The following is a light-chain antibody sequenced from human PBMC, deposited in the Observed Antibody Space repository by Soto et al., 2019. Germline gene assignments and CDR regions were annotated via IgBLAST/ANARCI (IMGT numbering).Light chain of an antibody. CDR1: NSNIGSNT. CDR2: SDN. CDR3: ASWDDRLNGPV. V-gene: IGLV1-44*01. J-gene: IGLJ2*01. Sequence: QSVLTQPPSASGTPGQRVTISFSGSNSNIGSNTVNWYQHLPGTAPKLLIHSDNQRASGVPDRLSGSKSGTSASLAISGLQSEDEANYYCASWDDRLNGPVFGGGTQLTVL.